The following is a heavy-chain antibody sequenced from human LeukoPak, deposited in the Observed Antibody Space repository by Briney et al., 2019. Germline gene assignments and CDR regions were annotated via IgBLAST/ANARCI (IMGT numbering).Heavy chain of an antibody. CDR3: ARDSYRHNGAFDI. CDR2: IKQDGSEK. V-gene: IGHV3-7*05. CDR1: GFTFSSYW. D-gene: IGHD2-8*01. Sequence: GGSLRLSCAASGFTFSSYWMSWVRQAPGKGLEWVANIKQDGSEKYYVDSVKGRFTISRDNAKNSLYLQMNSLRAEDTAVYYCARDSYRHNGAFDIWGQGTMVTVSS. J-gene: IGHJ3*02.